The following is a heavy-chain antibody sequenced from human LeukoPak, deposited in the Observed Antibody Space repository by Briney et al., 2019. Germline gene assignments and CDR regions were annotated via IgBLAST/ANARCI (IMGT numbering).Heavy chain of an antibody. CDR2: IYTSGST. J-gene: IGHJ5*02. CDR3: ARDVAAAGTLALRWFDP. D-gene: IGHD6-13*01. Sequence: SETLSLTCTVSGGSISSYYWSWIRQPAGKGLEWIGRIYTSGSTNYNPPLKSRVTMSVDTSKNQFSLKLSSVTAADTAVYYCARDVAAAGTLALRWFDPWGQGTLVTVSS. CDR1: GGSISSYY. V-gene: IGHV4-4*07.